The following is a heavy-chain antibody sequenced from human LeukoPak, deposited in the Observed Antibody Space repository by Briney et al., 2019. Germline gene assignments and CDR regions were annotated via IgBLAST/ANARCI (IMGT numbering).Heavy chain of an antibody. V-gene: IGHV3-74*01. Sequence: PGGSLRPSCAASGFTLRDFWMHWVRQAPGKGLVWVSRLNSDGSSTSYADSVKGRFTISRDNAKNTVYLQMNSLRAEDTAVYYCVRETCTGACYPYYLDYWGQGTLVTVSS. CDR1: GFTLRDFW. D-gene: IGHD2-8*02. J-gene: IGHJ4*02. CDR3: VRETCTGACYPYYLDY. CDR2: LNSDGSST.